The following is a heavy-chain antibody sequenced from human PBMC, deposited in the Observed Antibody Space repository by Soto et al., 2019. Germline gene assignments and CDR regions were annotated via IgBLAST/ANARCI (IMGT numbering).Heavy chain of an antibody. Sequence: EVQLLESGGGLVQPGGSLRLSCAASGFTFSSYAMSWVRQAPGKGLEWVSAISGSGGSTYYADSVKGRFTISRDNSKNSLYLQMNSLRAEDTAVYYCAKDRRDCGGDCYSASDYWGQGTLVTVSS. V-gene: IGHV3-23*01. CDR1: GFTFSSYA. CDR2: ISGSGGST. CDR3: AKDRRDCGGDCYSASDY. D-gene: IGHD2-21*02. J-gene: IGHJ4*02.